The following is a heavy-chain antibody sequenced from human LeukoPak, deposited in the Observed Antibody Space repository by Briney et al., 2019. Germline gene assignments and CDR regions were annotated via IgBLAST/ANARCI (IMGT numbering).Heavy chain of an antibody. D-gene: IGHD6-13*01. CDR3: AEISSSWYRVFDY. J-gene: IGHJ4*02. CDR1: ARTFTSYA. Sequence: ASVKVSCKAFARTFTSYAMNWVRQAPGQGLEWMGWINTNTGNPTYAQGFTGRFVFSLETSVSTAYLQISSLKAEDTAVYYCAEISSSWYRVFDYWGQGTLVTVSS. V-gene: IGHV7-4-1*02. CDR2: INTNTGNP.